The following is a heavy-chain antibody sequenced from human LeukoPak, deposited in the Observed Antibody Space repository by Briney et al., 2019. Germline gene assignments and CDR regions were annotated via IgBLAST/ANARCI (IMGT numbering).Heavy chain of an antibody. CDR2: IYYSGST. CDR1: GVSISSYY. J-gene: IGHJ4*02. D-gene: IGHD5-24*01. V-gene: IGHV4-59*01. CDR3: ARDRDGYNSLDY. Sequence: SETLSLTCTVSGVSISSYYWSWIRQPPGKGLEWIGYIYYSGSTNYNPSLKSRVTISVDTSKNQFSLKLSSVTAADTAVYYCARDRDGYNSLDYWGQGTLVTVSS.